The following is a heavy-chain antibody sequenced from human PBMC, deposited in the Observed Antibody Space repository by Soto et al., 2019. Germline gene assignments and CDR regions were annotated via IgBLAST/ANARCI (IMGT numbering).Heavy chain of an antibody. Sequence: QVQLVQSGAEVKKPGSSVKVSCKASGGTFSSYTISWVRQAPGQGLEWMGRIIPILGIANYAQKFQGRVMITADKSTSTAYMELSSLRSEDTAVYYCARGGDCSSTSCYWVWYFDLWGRGTLVIVSS. D-gene: IGHD2-2*01. CDR3: ARGGDCSSTSCYWVWYFDL. CDR1: GGTFSSYT. V-gene: IGHV1-69*02. J-gene: IGHJ2*01. CDR2: IIPILGIA.